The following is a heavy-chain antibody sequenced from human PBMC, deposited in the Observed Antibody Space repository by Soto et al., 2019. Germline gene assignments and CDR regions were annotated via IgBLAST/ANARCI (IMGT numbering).Heavy chain of an antibody. V-gene: IGHV4-59*01. D-gene: IGHD4-17*01. CDR3: ARESSTLGPYGGNSFDY. CDR1: GGSISSYY. Sequence: SETLSLTCTVSGGSISSYYWSWIRQPPGKGLEWIGYIYYSGSTNYNPSLKSRVTISVDTSKKQFYLKLSSVTAADTAVYYCARESSTLGPYGGNSFDYWGQGTLVTVSS. CDR2: IYYSGST. J-gene: IGHJ4*02.